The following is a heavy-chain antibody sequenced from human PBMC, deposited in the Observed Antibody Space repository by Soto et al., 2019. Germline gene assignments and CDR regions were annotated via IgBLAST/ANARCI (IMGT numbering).Heavy chain of an antibody. CDR2: IYYSGST. V-gene: IGHV4-39*01. CDR3: ARSGDYVVVSFQH. CDR1: GGSISSSSYY. J-gene: IGHJ1*01. Sequence: QLQLQESGPGLVKPSETLSLTCTVSGGSISSSSYYWGWIRQPPGKGLEWIGSIYYSGSTYYNPSLKSRVTISVDTSKNQFSLKVSSVTAADTAVYYCARSGDYVVVSFQHWGQGTLVTVSS. D-gene: IGHD4-17*01.